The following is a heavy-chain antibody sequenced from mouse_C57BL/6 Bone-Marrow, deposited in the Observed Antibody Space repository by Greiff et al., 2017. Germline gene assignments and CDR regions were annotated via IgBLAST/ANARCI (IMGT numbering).Heavy chain of an antibody. Sequence: QVQLQQSGPELVKPGASVTISCKASGYAFSSSWMNWVKQRPGKGLEWIGRIYPGDGDTNYNGKFKGKATLTADKSSSTAYMQLSSLTSEDSAVYFCARRDYGSSGYWYFDVWGTGTTVTVSS. CDR2: IYPGDGDT. V-gene: IGHV1-82*01. D-gene: IGHD1-1*01. CDR1: GYAFSSSW. CDR3: ARRDYGSSGYWYFDV. J-gene: IGHJ1*03.